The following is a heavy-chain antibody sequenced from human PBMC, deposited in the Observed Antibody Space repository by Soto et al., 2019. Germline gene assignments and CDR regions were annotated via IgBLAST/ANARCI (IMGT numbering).Heavy chain of an antibody. CDR3: TIMGLGTFQY. Sequence: EVQLVESGGGLVKDGGSLRLSCAVSGITFSNAWMAWVRQGPGKGLEWVGRIQKKADGGATEYAASVKGRLSISRDDSKNTLYLQMDSLKTEDSAVYYCTIMGLGTFQYWGQGTLLTVSS. CDR2: IQKKADGGAT. V-gene: IGHV3-15*01. J-gene: IGHJ4*02. D-gene: IGHD1-26*01. CDR1: GITFSNAW.